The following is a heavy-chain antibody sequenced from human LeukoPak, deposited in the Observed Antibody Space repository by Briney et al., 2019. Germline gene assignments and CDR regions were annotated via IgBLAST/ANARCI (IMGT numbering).Heavy chain of an antibody. J-gene: IGHJ4*02. V-gene: IGHV3-33*01. CDR1: GFTFSSYG. CDR3: STSRIYYFDY. Sequence: GRSLRLSCAASGFTFSSYGMHWVRQAPGKGLEWVAVIWYDESNKYYADSVKGRFTISRDNSKNTLYLQMNSLRAEDTAVYFCSTSRIYYFDYWGQGTLVTVSS. D-gene: IGHD2-2*01. CDR2: IWYDESNK.